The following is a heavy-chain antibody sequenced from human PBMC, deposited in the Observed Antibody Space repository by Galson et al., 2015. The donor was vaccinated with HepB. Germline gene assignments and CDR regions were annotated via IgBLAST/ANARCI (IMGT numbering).Heavy chain of an antibody. Sequence: SLRLSCAGSGLTLSSDSMNWVRQAPGKGLEWISHIDSSGSTIYYADSVKGRVTIPRYSAKNSVYLQMNSLRADDTAVYYCTREKAYSSDSSLGGDAFDIWGQGTMVTVSS. J-gene: IGHJ3*02. CDR3: TREKAYSSDSSLGGDAFDI. CDR1: GLTLSSDS. CDR2: IDSSGSTI. D-gene: IGHD3-22*01. V-gene: IGHV3-48*01.